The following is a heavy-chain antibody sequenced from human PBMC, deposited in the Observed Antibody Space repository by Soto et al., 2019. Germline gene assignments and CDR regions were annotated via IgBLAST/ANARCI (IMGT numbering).Heavy chain of an antibody. J-gene: IGHJ6*02. CDR1: GYTLTSYD. V-gene: IGHV1-8*01. CDR3: ARGGAYGDNYYYYYGMDV. Sequence: ASVKVSCKASGYTLTSYDINWVRQATGQGLEWMGWMNPNSGNTGYAQKFQGRVTMTRNTSISTAYMELSSLRSEDTAVYYCARGGAYGDNYYYYYGMDVWGQGTTVPVSS. D-gene: IGHD4-17*01. CDR2: MNPNSGNT.